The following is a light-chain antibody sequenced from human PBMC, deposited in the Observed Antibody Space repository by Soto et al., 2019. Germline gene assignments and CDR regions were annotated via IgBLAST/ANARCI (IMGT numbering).Light chain of an antibody. J-gene: IGLJ2*01. CDR2: EVN. Sequence: QSALTQPPSASGSPGQSVTISCTGTSSDVGGYKYVSWYQQHPGRAPKLIIFEVNKRPSGVPDRFSGSKSGTTASLTVSGLQAEDEADYYCTSYGGSNNFVVFGGGTKLTVL. CDR3: TSYGGSNNFVV. V-gene: IGLV2-8*01. CDR1: SSDVGGYKY.